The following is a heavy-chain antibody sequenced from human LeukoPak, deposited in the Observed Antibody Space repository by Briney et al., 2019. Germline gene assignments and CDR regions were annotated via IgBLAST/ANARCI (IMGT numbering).Heavy chain of an antibody. CDR1: GYTFTNYY. V-gene: IGHV1-46*01. D-gene: IGHD2-8*01. CDR2: INPSGSST. CDR3: AGGTTNTKGAFDM. J-gene: IGHJ3*02. Sequence: ASVKVSCKASGYTFTNYYIHWVRQAPGQRLERMGIINPSGSSTSYAQKFQGRVTMTRDTSTSTVYMELSSLRSEDTAVYYCAGGTTNTKGAFDMWGQGTMVTVSS.